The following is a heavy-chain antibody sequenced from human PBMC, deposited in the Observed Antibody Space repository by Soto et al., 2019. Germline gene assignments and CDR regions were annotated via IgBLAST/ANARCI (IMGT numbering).Heavy chain of an antibody. D-gene: IGHD3-3*01. CDR1: GYSFGIFG. J-gene: IGHJ5*02. CDR3: ARDPHEYWSSYIFDP. Sequence: GASVKVSCKASGYSFGIFGMNWVRQSPGLGLEWMGWISPYNGKTEIAEKFQGRVSMAMDTSTSTAYMEVRSLRSEDTAVYFCARDPHEYWSSYIFDPWGQGTLVTVSS. V-gene: IGHV1-18*04. CDR2: ISPYNGKT.